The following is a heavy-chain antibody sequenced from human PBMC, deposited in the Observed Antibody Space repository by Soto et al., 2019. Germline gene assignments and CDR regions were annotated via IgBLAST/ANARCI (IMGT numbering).Heavy chain of an antibody. V-gene: IGHV3-33*01. J-gene: IGHJ4*02. D-gene: IGHD1-1*01. CDR3: AGANWNDFFDY. CDR2: IWYDGSNK. Sequence: QVQLVESGGGVVQPGRSLRLSCAASGFTFSSYGMHWVRQAPGKGLEWVAVIWYDGSNKYYADSVKGRFTISRDNSKNTLYLQRNSLRAEDTAVYYCAGANWNDFFDYWGQGTLVTVSS. CDR1: GFTFSSYG.